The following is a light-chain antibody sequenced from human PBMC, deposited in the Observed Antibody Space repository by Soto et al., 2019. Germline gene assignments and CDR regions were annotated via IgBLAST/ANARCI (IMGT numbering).Light chain of an antibody. V-gene: IGKV3-15*01. CDR2: VAS. Sequence: EIVMTQSPATLSVSPGETATLSCRASQSVSSNLAWYQQKPGQTPKLLIYVASTRATGIPARFSGSGSGTEFTLTISSLQSEDFAVYYCQQYNVWPFTFGGGTKVEFK. CDR3: QQYNVWPFT. J-gene: IGKJ4*01. CDR1: QSVSSN.